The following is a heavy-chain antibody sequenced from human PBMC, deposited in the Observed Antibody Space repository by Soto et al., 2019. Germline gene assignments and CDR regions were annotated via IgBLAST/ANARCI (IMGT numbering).Heavy chain of an antibody. Sequence: QLQLQESGSGLVTPSQTLSLTCAVSGGSIRSGGYSWSWIRQPPGKGLEWIGHIYHSGSTYYNPSLSSRVTISVHSSKNQFSLKLTSVTAADTAIYYCARGPRGYTDYDYYFYGMDVWRQGTTVTVSS. J-gene: IGHJ6*02. CDR2: IYHSGST. V-gene: IGHV4-30-2*01. D-gene: IGHD5-12*01. CDR1: GGSIRSGGYS. CDR3: ARGPRGYTDYDYYFYGMDV.